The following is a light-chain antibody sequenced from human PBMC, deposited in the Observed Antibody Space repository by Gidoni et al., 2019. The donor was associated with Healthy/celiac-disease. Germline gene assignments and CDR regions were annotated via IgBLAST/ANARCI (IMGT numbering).Light chain of an antibody. CDR1: QSVSSN. CDR2: GAS. V-gene: IGKV3-15*01. J-gene: IGKJ4*01. CDR3: QQYNNSPPLT. Sequence: EIVMTQSPATLSGSPGESATHSCRASQSVSSNLAWYQQKPGQAPRLLIYGASTRATGIPARFSGSGSGTEFTLTISSLQSEDFAVYYCQQYNNSPPLTFGGGTKVEI.